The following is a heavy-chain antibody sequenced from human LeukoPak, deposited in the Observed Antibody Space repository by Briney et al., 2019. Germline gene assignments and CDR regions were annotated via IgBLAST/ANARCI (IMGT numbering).Heavy chain of an antibody. D-gene: IGHD3-9*01. CDR1: GCTFTDYY. Sequence: ASVKVSCKASGCTFTDYYMHWVRQAPGQGLEWMGWINPNSGGANYAQKFQGRVTMTRDTSISTAYMELSRLRSDDTAVYYCARGGTYYDIPDVWGKGTTVTISS. V-gene: IGHV1-2*02. CDR2: INPNSGGA. J-gene: IGHJ6*04. CDR3: ARGGTYYDIPDV.